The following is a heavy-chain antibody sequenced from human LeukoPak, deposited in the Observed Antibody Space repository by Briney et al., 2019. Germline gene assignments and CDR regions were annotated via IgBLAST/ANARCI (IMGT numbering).Heavy chain of an antibody. J-gene: IGHJ4*02. CDR3: AREYAPFDY. Sequence: GGSLRLSCAASGFTFSSYWMHWVRQAPGKGLVWVSRINSVGSTTDYADSVKGRFTISRDNAKNTVYLQMNSLRAEDTAVYYCAREYAPFDYWGQGTLVTVSS. CDR2: INSVGSTT. CDR1: GFTFSSYW. V-gene: IGHV3-74*01.